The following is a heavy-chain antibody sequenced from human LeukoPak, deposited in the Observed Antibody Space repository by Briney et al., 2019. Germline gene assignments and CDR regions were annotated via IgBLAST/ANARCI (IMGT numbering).Heavy chain of an antibody. D-gene: IGHD1-26*01. CDR2: IYYSGST. CDR3: AREDRKHAGVGAYDY. Sequence: PSETLSLTCTVSGGSISSYYWNWIRQPPGKGLEWIGYIYYSGSTNYNPSLKSRVTISVDTSKNQFSLKLSSVTAADTAVYYCAREDRKHAGVGAYDYWGQGTLVTVSS. J-gene: IGHJ4*02. CDR1: GGSISSYY. V-gene: IGHV4-59*01.